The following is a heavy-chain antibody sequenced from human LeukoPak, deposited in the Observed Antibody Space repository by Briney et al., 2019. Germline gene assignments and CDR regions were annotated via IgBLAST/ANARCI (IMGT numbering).Heavy chain of an antibody. CDR1: GFTFSNSW. D-gene: IGHD4-17*01. Sequence: PGGSLRLSCGASGFTFSNSWMSWVRQAPGKGLEWVANIKQDGSEKNYVDSVKGRFTISRDNAKNSLFLQMNSLRADDTAVYYCARDYGPGDYWGQGTLVTASS. V-gene: IGHV3-7*01. CDR3: ARDYGPGDY. J-gene: IGHJ4*02. CDR2: IKQDGSEK.